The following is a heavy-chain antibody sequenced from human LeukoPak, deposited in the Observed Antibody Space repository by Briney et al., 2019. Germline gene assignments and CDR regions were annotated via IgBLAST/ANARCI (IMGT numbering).Heavy chain of an antibody. D-gene: IGHD4-17*01. V-gene: IGHV1-8*01. J-gene: IGHJ6*02. Sequence: ASVKVSCKASGYTFTSYDINWVRQATGQGLEWMGWMYPNSGNTGYAQKFQGRVTMTRNTSISTAYMELSSLRSEDTAVYYCARAYGDYGYPYYYYGMDVWGQGTTVTVSS. CDR2: MYPNSGNT. CDR1: GYTFTSYD. CDR3: ARAYGDYGYPYYYYGMDV.